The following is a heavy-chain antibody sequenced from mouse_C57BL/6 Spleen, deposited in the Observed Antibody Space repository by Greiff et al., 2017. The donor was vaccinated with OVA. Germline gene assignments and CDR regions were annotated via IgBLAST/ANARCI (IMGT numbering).Heavy chain of an antibody. CDR2: ISDGGSYT. V-gene: IGHV5-4*01. D-gene: IGHD1-1*01. Sequence: EVQLVESGGGLVKPGGSLKLSCAASGFTFSSYAMSWVRQTPEKRLEWVATISDGGSYTYYPDNVKGRFTISRDNAKNNLYLQMSHLKSEDTAMYYCARDRQFITTVEGYFDVWGTGTTVTVSS. CDR3: ARDRQFITTVEGYFDV. CDR1: GFTFSSYA. J-gene: IGHJ1*03.